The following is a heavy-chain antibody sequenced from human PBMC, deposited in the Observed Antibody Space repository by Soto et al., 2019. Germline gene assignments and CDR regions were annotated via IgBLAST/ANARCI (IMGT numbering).Heavy chain of an antibody. J-gene: IGHJ6*02. CDR1: GFTFSSYG. D-gene: IGHD1-26*01. CDR2: IWYDGSNK. CDR3: ARDGPYSGSYGPRNYYYYGMDV. V-gene: IGHV3-33*01. Sequence: GGSLRLSCAASGFTFSSYGMHWVRQAPGKGLEWVAVIWYDGSNKYYADSVKGRFTISRDNSKNTLYLQMNSLRAEDTAVYYCARDGPYSGSYGPRNYYYYGMDVWGQGTTVTVSS.